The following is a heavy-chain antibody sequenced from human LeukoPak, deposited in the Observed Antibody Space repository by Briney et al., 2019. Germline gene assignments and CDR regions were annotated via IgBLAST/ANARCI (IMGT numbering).Heavy chain of an antibody. D-gene: IGHD2-21*02. J-gene: IGHJ5*02. CDR2: ISGSGGST. Sequence: GGSLRLSCAASGFTFSSYAMSWVRQAPGKGLEWVSAISGSGGSTYYADSVKGRFTISRDNSKNTLYLQMNSLRAEDTAVYYCANDIVVVTARAWGQGTLVTVSS. V-gene: IGHV3-23*01. CDR3: ANDIVVVTARA. CDR1: GFTFSSYA.